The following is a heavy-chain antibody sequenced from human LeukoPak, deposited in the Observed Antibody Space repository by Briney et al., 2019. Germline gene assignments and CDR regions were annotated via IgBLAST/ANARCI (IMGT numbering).Heavy chain of an antibody. CDR1: GFTVSSNF. D-gene: IGHD6-13*01. V-gene: IGHV3-53*01. CDR2: IYSGGST. Sequence: GGSLRLSCAASGFTVSSNFLSWVRQPPGKGLEWVSDIYSGGSTYYADSVKGRFTISRDNAKNTLYLQMNSLRAEDTAVYYCARGRLGRIPAAPFDCWGQGTLVTVSS. CDR3: ARGRLGRIPAAPFDC. J-gene: IGHJ4*02.